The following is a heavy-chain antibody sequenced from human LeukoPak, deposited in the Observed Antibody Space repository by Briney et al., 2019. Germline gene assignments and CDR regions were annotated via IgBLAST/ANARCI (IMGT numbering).Heavy chain of an antibody. Sequence: PGGSLRLSCAASGFTVSSNYMSWVRQAPGKGLEWVSAISGSGGSTYYADSVKGRFTISRDNSKNTLYLQMNSLRAEDTAVYYCAKVEARIAAAGNDYWGQGTLVTVSS. J-gene: IGHJ4*02. CDR3: AKVEARIAAAGNDY. CDR2: ISGSGGST. V-gene: IGHV3-23*01. D-gene: IGHD6-13*01. CDR1: GFTVSSNY.